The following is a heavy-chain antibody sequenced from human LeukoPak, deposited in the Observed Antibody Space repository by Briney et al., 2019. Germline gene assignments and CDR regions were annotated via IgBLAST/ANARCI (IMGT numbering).Heavy chain of an antibody. Sequence: GGSLRLSCAASGFTFSTYGMHWVRQAPGKGLEWVAVIWYDGSKKYYADSVKGRFTISRDDSKNTVFLQLNSLRADDTAVYYCARDYALVGFDYWGQGTLVTVPS. CDR1: GFTFSTYG. CDR3: ARDYALVGFDY. D-gene: IGHD2-2*01. V-gene: IGHV3-33*01. CDR2: IWYDGSKK. J-gene: IGHJ4*02.